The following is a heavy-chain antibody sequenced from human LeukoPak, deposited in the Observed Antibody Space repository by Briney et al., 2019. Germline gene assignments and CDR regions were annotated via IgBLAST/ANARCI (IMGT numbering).Heavy chain of an antibody. V-gene: IGHV4-31*03. D-gene: IGHD5-18*01. Sequence: PSQTLSLTCTVSGGSISSGGYYWSWIRQHPGKGLEWIGYIYYSGSTYYNPSLKSRVTISVDTSKNQFSLKLSSVTAADTAVYYCARGRRGRGYSYGRRDYYFDYWGQGTLVTVSS. J-gene: IGHJ4*02. CDR1: GGSISSGGYY. CDR2: IYYSGST. CDR3: ARGRRGRGYSYGRRDYYFDY.